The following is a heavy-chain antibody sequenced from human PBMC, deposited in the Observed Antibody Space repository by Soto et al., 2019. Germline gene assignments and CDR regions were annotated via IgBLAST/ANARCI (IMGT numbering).Heavy chain of an antibody. J-gene: IGHJ4*02. D-gene: IGHD3-3*01. CDR3: ARQYYDFWSGFNFDY. V-gene: IGHV4-39*01. CDR2: IYYSGST. Sequence: PSEILSLTCTVSGGSISSSSYYWGWIRQPPGKGLEWIGSIYYSGSTYYNPSLKSRVTISVDTSKNQFSLKLSSVTAADTAVYYCARQYYDFWSGFNFDYWGQGTLVTVSS. CDR1: GGSISSSSYY.